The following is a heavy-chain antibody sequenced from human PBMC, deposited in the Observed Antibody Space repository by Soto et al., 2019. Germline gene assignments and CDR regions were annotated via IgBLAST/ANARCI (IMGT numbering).Heavy chain of an antibody. CDR1: GGSISRGGYS. CDR3: AGVRGPYCGGECYPPTPNWFDP. Sequence: QLQLQESGSGLVKPSQTLSLTCAVSGGSISRGGYSWSWIRQPPGKGLEWIGYIYHSGSTYYNPSLKSRVTISVDRSKNQFSLKLSSVTAADSAVYYCAGVRGPYCGGECYPPTPNWFDPWGQGTLVTVSS. CDR2: IYHSGST. V-gene: IGHV4-30-2*01. D-gene: IGHD2-21*01. J-gene: IGHJ5*02.